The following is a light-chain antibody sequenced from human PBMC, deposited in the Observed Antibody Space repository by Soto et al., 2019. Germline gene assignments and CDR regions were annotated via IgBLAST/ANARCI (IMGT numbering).Light chain of an antibody. CDR1: QSLDTYT. CDR3: QQNLGVHT. V-gene: IGKV3-20*01. CDR2: GAS. J-gene: IGKJ1*01. Sequence: EIVLTQSPVTLSLSPGEKATLSCRASQSLDTYTLAWYQQKPGQAPRLLIYGASTRAAAIPDRFIGSGSGTDFALTISSLEPEDSAVYYCQQNLGVHTFGQGTKVDIK.